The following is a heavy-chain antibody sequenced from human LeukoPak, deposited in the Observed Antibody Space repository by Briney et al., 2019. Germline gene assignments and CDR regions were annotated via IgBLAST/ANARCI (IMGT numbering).Heavy chain of an antibody. CDR1: GFTFSDYY. Sequence: GGSLRLSCAAAGFTFSDYYRSWVRQAPGEGLEWVSYISSSGSTIYYADSVKGRFTISRDNAKNSLYLQMTSLRAEDTAVYYCARGDYYGSGSYYPTPDYWGQGTLVTVSS. CDR2: ISSSGSTI. CDR3: ARGDYYGSGSYYPTPDY. D-gene: IGHD3-10*01. V-gene: IGHV3-11*01. J-gene: IGHJ4*02.